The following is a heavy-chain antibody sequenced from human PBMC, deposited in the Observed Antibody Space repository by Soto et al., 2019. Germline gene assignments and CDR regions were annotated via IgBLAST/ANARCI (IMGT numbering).Heavy chain of an antibody. D-gene: IGHD3-22*01. CDR2: VYHTGST. J-gene: IGHJ5*01. Sequence: VQLQESGPRLVEPSQTLSLTCTVSGGSISGDYYWNWIRQAPGKGLEWIGYVYHTGSTYHNPSLKSRGSISVDTSNNQFSLKWSSVTAADTAVYFCAREPYDITGNRIDSWGQGIPVTVSS. CDR1: GGSISGDYY. CDR3: AREPYDITGNRIDS. V-gene: IGHV4-30-4*01.